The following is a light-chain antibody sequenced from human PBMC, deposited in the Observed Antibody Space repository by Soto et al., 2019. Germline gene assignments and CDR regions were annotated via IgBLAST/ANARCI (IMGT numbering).Light chain of an antibody. Sequence: QSGLTQPASVSGYPGQSITISCSGTSSDIGSYNHVAWYQQFPGKSPKLMIYEVTKRPSGVPDRFSGSKSGNTASLTVSGLQAEDEADYYCSSYAGSNNFVFGTGTKV. CDR2: EVT. CDR3: SSYAGSNNFV. V-gene: IGLV2-8*01. CDR1: SSDIGSYNH. J-gene: IGLJ1*01.